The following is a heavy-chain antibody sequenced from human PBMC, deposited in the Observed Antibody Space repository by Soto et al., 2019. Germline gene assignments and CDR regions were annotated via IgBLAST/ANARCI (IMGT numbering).Heavy chain of an antibody. CDR1: GFTFSSYG. CDR3: AKDRTPYGSGSYYPLREVGVYYYGMDV. CDR2: ISYDGSNK. V-gene: IGHV3-30*18. D-gene: IGHD3-10*01. Sequence: PVGSLRLSCAASGFTFSSYGMHWVRQAPGKGLEWVAVISYDGSNKYYADSVKGRFTISRDNSKNTLYLQMNSLRAEDTAVYYCAKDRTPYGSGSYYPLREVGVYYYGMDVCGQGTTVTVSS. J-gene: IGHJ6*02.